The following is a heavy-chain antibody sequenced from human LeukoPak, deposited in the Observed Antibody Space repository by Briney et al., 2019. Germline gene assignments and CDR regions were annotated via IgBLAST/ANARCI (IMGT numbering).Heavy chain of an antibody. CDR2: IKQDASEI. V-gene: IGHV3-7*01. CDR3: ARDSFTSGIDY. Sequence: GGSLRLSCAASGFTFSISWMSWVRQAPGKGLEWVANIKQDASEIYYVDSVKGRFTISRDNAKNSLYLQMNSLRAEDTAVYYCARDSFTSGIDYWGQGALVTVSS. D-gene: IGHD3-10*01. CDR1: GFTFSISW. J-gene: IGHJ4*02.